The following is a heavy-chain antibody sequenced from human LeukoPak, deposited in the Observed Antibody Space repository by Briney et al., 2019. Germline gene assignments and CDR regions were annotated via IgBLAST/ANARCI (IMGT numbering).Heavy chain of an antibody. CDR2: ISSSSSTI. D-gene: IGHD6-6*01. CDR3: ARDSYSSSSQYYYYYYMDV. V-gene: IGHV3-48*01. CDR1: GFTFSSYS. Sequence: PGGSLRLSCAASGFTFSSYSMNWVRQAPGKGLEWVSYISSSSSTIYYADSVKGRFTISRDNAKNSLYLQMNSLRAEDTAVYYCARDSYSSSSQYYYYYYMDVWGKGTTVTVSS. J-gene: IGHJ6*03.